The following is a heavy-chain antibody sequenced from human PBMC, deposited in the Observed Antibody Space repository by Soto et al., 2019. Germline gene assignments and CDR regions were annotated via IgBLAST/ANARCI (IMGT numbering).Heavy chain of an antibody. CDR3: ARGGQDFWSGPFDY. Sequence: KTSETLSLTCNVSGGSISNYYWTWVRQSPEKGLEWIGYMYYNGNINYNPSLKSLVTMSVDTSKQEFSLKLSSVTAADTALYYCARGGQDFWSGPFDYWGRGALVTVSS. CDR2: MYYNGNI. J-gene: IGHJ4*02. D-gene: IGHD3-3*01. V-gene: IGHV4-59*12. CDR1: GGSISNYY.